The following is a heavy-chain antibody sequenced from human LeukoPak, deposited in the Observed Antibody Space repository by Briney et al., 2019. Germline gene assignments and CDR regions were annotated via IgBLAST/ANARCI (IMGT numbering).Heavy chain of an antibody. CDR2: IYYSGST. J-gene: IGHJ4*02. CDR3: ARGLDTAMVHLDY. D-gene: IGHD5-18*01. CDR1: GGSVSSSSYY. V-gene: IGHV4-39*07. Sequence: SETLSLTCTVSGGSVSSSSYYWGWIRQPPGKGLEWIGSIYYSGSTHYNPSLKSRVTISEDTSKNQFSLKLSSVTAADTAVYYCARGLDTAMVHLDYWGQGTLVTVSS.